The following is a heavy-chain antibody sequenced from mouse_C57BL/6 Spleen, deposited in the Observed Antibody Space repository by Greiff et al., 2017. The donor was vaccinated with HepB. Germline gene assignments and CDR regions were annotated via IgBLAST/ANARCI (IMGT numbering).Heavy chain of an antibody. CDR2: IYPCSGST. J-gene: IGHJ2*01. V-gene: IGHV1-55*01. CDR1: GYSFTSYC. CDR3: ASSVTADYFDY. D-gene: IGHD2-3*01. Sequence: VQLQQPGAELVKPGASVKMSCTASGYSFTSYCITWVKQRHGQGLEWIGDIYPCSGSTNYNEKFKSKATLTVDTSSTTAYMQLSSLTSEDSAVYYCASSVTADYFDYWGKGTTVTVSS.